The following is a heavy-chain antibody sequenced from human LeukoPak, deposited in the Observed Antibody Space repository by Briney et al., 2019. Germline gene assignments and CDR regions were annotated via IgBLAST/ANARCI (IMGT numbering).Heavy chain of an antibody. V-gene: IGHV1-18*04. CDR2: ISAYNGNT. Sequence: GASVKVSCKASGYTFTSYGISWVRQAPGQGLEWMGWISAYNGNTNYAQKLQGRVTMTTDTPTSTAYMELRSLRSDDTAVYYCARESMHYYGSGSYYKGGYYFDYWGQGTLVTVSS. D-gene: IGHD3-10*01. J-gene: IGHJ4*02. CDR1: GYTFTSYG. CDR3: ARESMHYYGSGSYYKGGYYFDY.